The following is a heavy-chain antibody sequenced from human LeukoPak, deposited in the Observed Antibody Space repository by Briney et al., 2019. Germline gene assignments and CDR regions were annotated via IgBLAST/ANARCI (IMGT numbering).Heavy chain of an antibody. J-gene: IGHJ4*02. CDR1: GGSISSGDYY. D-gene: IGHD2-15*01. CDR2: IYYSGST. V-gene: IGHV4-30-4*01. CDR3: ARGARVVVAATHFDY. Sequence: SETLSLTCTVSGGSISSGDYYWSWICQPPGKGLEWIGYIYYSGSTYYNPSLEGRVTISVDTSKNQFSLKLSSVTAADTAVYYCARGARVVVAATHFDYWGQGTLVTVSS.